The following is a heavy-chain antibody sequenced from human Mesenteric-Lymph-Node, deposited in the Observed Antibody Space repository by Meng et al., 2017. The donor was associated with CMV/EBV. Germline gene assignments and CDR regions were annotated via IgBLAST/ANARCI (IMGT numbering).Heavy chain of an antibody. D-gene: IGHD2/OR15-2a*01. CDR2: ISVSGTDT. J-gene: IGHJ4*02. CDR3: GKGELSSELD. CDR1: GFIVSNHA. Sequence: GESLKISCAASGFIVSNHAMSWVRQAPGKGLEWVSAISVSGTDTYYADSVKGRFTISRDNSKNTLSLQMNSLRADDTAVYYCGKGELSSELDWGQGTLVTVSS. V-gene: IGHV3-23*01.